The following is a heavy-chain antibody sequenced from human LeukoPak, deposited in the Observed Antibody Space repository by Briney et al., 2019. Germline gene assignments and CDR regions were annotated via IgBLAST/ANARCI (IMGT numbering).Heavy chain of an antibody. CDR2: IRRETNGGTT. CDR3: ARDGREYSDYGMGV. Sequence: LSLTCTVSGGSIISCYWSWVRRPPGKGLEWVSFIRRETNGGTTEYAASVKGRFSMSRDDSKSIASLQLNTLKAEDTAVYFCARDGREYSDYGMGVWGQGPTVIVSS. D-gene: IGHD2/OR15-2a*01. CDR1: GGSIISCY. V-gene: IGHV3-49*04. J-gene: IGHJ6*02.